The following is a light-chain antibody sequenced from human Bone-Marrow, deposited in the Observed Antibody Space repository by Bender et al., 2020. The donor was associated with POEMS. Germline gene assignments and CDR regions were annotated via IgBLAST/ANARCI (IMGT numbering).Light chain of an antibody. V-gene: IGLV3-21*02. CDR3: QVWHSGQDHLYV. CDR2: DDS. CDR1: NIGSKS. Sequence: SYVLTQPPSVSVAPGQAARISCGGNNIGSKSVHWYQQKPGQAPVLVVYDDSDRPSGIPERFSGSNSGNTATLTISRVEAGDEADYYCQVWHSGQDHLYVFGTGTQVTVL. J-gene: IGLJ1*01.